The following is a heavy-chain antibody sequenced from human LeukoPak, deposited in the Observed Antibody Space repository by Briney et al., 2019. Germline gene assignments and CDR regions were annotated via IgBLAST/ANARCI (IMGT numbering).Heavy chain of an antibody. CDR3: ARQIVGTSWNYYYSYIDV. CDR2: VFHSGNT. J-gene: IGHJ6*03. V-gene: IGHV4-39*01. D-gene: IGHD1-1*01. Sequence: PSETLSLTCSVSGGSISSSLYHWGWLRQPPGKGLEWIGNVFHSGNTYSSPSLQSRVAFSVDTSKNQFSLKLTSVTATDMAVYYCARQIVGTSWNYYYSYIDVWGKGTSVSVSS. CDR1: GGSISSSLYH.